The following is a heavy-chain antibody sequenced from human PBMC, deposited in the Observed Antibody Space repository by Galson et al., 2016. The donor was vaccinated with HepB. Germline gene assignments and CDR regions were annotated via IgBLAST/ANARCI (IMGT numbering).Heavy chain of an antibody. CDR3: ARRGSFTPMDV. D-gene: IGHD6-13*01. CDR1: GYTFTYFW. J-gene: IGHJ6*02. CDR2: IYPDDSDI. Sequence: QSGAEVKKPGESLKISCKGSGYTFTYFWIAWVRQMPGKGLEWMGIIYPDDSDIRYSPSFQGQVTISVDKSISTAYLEWSSLQASDTPMYYCARRGSFTPMDVWGQGTTVTVSS. V-gene: IGHV5-51*03.